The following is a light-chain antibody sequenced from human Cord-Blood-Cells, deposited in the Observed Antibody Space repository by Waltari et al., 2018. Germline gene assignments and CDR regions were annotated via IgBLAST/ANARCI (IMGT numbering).Light chain of an antibody. J-gene: IGKJ3*01. CDR1: QSISSY. Sequence: DIQMTQSPSPLSASVGERVTITCRASQSISSYLNWYQQKPGKPPKLLIYAASSLQSWVPSRFSGSGSGTDFTLTISSLQPEDFATYYCQQSYSTPFTFGPGTKVDIK. V-gene: IGKV1-39*01. CDR2: AAS. CDR3: QQSYSTPFT.